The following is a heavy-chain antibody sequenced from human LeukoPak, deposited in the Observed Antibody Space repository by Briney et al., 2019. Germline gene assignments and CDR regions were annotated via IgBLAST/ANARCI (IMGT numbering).Heavy chain of an antibody. D-gene: IGHD2-15*01. J-gene: IGHJ4*02. Sequence: GGSLRLSCAASGFTFSSYWMSWVRQAPGKGLEWVANIKQDGSEKYYVDSVKGRFTTSRDNAKNSLYLQMNSLRAEDTAVYYCARDKVVGATYFDYWGQGTLVTVSS. CDR1: GFTFSSYW. V-gene: IGHV3-7*01. CDR2: IKQDGSEK. CDR3: ARDKVVGATYFDY.